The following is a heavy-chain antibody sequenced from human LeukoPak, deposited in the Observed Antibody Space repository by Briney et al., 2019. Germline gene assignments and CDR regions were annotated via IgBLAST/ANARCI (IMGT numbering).Heavy chain of an antibody. V-gene: IGHV3-74*01. CDR3: SRDFVGADDY. CDR2: INPDGSRI. J-gene: IGHJ4*02. CDR1: GFTLSKYW. D-gene: IGHD1-26*01. Sequence: GGSLRLSCAASGFTLSKYWMHWVRQAPGKGPVWVSSINPDGSRIDYADSVRGRFTISRDSAKNKMYLQMNSLRAEDTDVYYCSRDFVGADDYWGQGTLVTVSS.